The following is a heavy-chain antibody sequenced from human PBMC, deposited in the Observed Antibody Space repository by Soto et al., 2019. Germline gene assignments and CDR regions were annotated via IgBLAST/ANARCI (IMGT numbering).Heavy chain of an antibody. V-gene: IGHV1-3*01. CDR1: GYTFTTYA. Sequence: QVQLVQSGAEVKKPGASVRVSCKASGYTFTTYAMHWVRQAPGQRLEWMGWIDAGNGNTKYSQKFQGRVTITRDTSASTVYMELSSLRSEDTAVYYCAREDRNWFDPWGQGTLVTVSS. CDR3: AREDRNWFDP. CDR2: IDAGNGNT. J-gene: IGHJ5*02. D-gene: IGHD2-15*01.